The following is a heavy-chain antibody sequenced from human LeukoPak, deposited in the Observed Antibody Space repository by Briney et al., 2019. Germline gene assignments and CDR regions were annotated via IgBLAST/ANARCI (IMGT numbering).Heavy chain of an antibody. J-gene: IGHJ3*02. Sequence: GGSLRLSCAASGFTFSSYAMHWVRQAPGKGLEWVAVISYDGSNKYYADSVKGRFTISRDNSKNTLYLQMNSLRAEDTAVYYCAREGDYGPPPSDAFDIWGQGTMVTVSS. CDR3: AREGDYGPPPSDAFDI. CDR2: ISYDGSNK. V-gene: IGHV3-30-3*01. D-gene: IGHD4-17*01. CDR1: GFTFSSYA.